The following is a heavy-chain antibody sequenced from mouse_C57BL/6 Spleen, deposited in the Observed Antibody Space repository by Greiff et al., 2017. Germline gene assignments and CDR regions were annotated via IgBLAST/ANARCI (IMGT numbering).Heavy chain of an antibody. D-gene: IGHD3-3*01. V-gene: IGHV1-42*01. CDR3: ARGTPAWFAY. CDR1: GYSFTGYY. J-gene: IGHJ3*01. Sequence: EVKLMESGPELVKPGASVKISCKASGYSFTGYYMNWVKQSPEKSLEWIGEINPSTGGTTYNQKFKAKATLTVDKSSSTAYMQLKSLTSEDSAVYYCARGTPAWFAYWGQGTLVTVSA. CDR2: INPSTGGT.